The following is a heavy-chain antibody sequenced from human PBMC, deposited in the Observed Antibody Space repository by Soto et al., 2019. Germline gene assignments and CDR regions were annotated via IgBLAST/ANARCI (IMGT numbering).Heavy chain of an antibody. CDR2: SNHSGST. Sequence: QVQLQQWGAGLLKPSETLSLTCAVYGGSFSGYYWSWIRQPPGKGLEWIGESNHSGSTNYNPSLTGPVPLSVDTTENQSSLKLSSVAAAYTALYYCARGAPARETQRSYYCGMDVWGQGTTVTVSS. CDR1: GGSFSGYY. J-gene: IGHJ6*02. CDR3: ARGAPARETQRSYYCGMDV. V-gene: IGHV4-34*01.